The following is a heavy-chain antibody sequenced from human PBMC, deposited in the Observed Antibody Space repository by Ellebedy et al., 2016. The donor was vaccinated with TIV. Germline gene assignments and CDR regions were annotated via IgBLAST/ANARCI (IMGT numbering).Heavy chain of an antibody. CDR1: GDSISTYY. CDR3: ARRDVRSGGSFLFDH. Sequence: SETLSLXXTVSGDSISTYYWNWIRQPPGKGLEWIGYIYYSGSTNYNPSLKSRVTISVDTSKNQFSLKLRSVTAADTAVYYCARRDVRSGGSFLFDHWGQGTLVTVSS. CDR2: IYYSGST. D-gene: IGHD6-19*01. J-gene: IGHJ4*02. V-gene: IGHV4-59*01.